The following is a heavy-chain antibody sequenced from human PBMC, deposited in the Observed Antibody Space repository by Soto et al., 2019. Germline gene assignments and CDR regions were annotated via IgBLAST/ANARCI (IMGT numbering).Heavy chain of an antibody. V-gene: IGHV1-2*02. D-gene: IGHD2-8*02. J-gene: IGHJ4*02. Sequence: HEHLVQSGAEVKRPGASLKVSCKASGYSFTGYYIHWARQAPGQGLEWMGWINPDSGATNYAQNFQGRVTLPSDTSISTASMDLTSLTSDDTAVYYCARGDYGTGGYPFPYFDYWGQGTLVSVSS. CDR1: GYSFTGYY. CDR3: ARGDYGTGGYPFPYFDY. CDR2: INPDSGAT.